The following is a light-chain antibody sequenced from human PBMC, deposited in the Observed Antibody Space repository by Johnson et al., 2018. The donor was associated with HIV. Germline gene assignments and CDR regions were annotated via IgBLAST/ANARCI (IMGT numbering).Light chain of an antibody. CDR3: GTWDSSLSAGV. CDR2: KHN. CDR1: SSNIGNNY. Sequence: QFVLTQPPSVSAAPGQKVTISCSGSSSNIGNNYVSWYQQLPGSPPKLLVFKHNERPSGIPDRFSGSKSGTSATLGITGLQTGDEADYYCGTWDSSLSAGVFGTGTKVTVL. V-gene: IGLV1-51*02. J-gene: IGLJ1*01.